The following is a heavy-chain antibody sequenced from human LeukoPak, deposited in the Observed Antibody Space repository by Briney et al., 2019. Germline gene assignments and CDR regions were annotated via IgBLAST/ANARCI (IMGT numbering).Heavy chain of an antibody. CDR2: ISSSSSTI. J-gene: IGHJ4*02. CDR3: ARDRGYDFWSGYYGFDY. V-gene: IGHV3-48*02. Sequence: GGSLRLSCAAPGSTFSSYSMNWVRQAPGKGLEWVSYISSSSSTIYYADSVKGRFTISRDNAKNSLYLQMNSLRDEDTAVYYCARDRGYDFWSGYYGFDYWGQGTLVTVSS. CDR1: GSTFSSYS. D-gene: IGHD3-3*01.